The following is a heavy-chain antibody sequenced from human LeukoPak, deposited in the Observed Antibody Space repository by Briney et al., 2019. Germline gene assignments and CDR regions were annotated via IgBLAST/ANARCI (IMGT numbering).Heavy chain of an antibody. CDR2: ISPSCDIT. D-gene: IGHD6-13*01. Sequence: GGSLRLSCAGSGFSFSSHGMNWVRQAPGKGLEWVSGISPSCDITYYTDSVRGRFTISRDNFKNTLSLQVNSLRAEDTAVYYCASYSSSWYYFDYWGQGTLVTVSS. CDR1: GFSFSSHG. CDR3: ASYSSSWYYFDY. J-gene: IGHJ4*02. V-gene: IGHV3-23*01.